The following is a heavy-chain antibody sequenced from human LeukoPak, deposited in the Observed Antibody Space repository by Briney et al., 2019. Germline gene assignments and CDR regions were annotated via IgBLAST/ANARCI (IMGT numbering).Heavy chain of an antibody. J-gene: IGHJ4*02. Sequence: ASVKVSCKASGYTFTSYYMHWVRQAPGQGLEWMGIINPSGGSTSYAQKFQGRVTMTTDTSTSTAYMELRSLRSDDTAVYYCAREGLGYYYDSSGYGYWGQGTLVTVSS. CDR3: AREGLGYYYDSSGYGY. D-gene: IGHD3-22*01. CDR2: INPSGGST. V-gene: IGHV1-46*01. CDR1: GYTFTSYY.